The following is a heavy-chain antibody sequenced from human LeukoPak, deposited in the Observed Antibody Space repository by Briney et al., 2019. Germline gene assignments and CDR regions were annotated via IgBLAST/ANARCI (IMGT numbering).Heavy chain of an antibody. Sequence: GGSLRLSCAASGFTFSSYAMHWVRQAPGKGLEWVAVISYDGSNKYYADSVKGRFTISRDNSKNTLYLQMNSLRAEDTAVYYCARGPGPMVRGVITPAFDIWGQGTMVTVSS. D-gene: IGHD3-10*01. V-gene: IGHV3-30*04. J-gene: IGHJ3*02. CDR2: ISYDGSNK. CDR3: ARGPGPMVRGVITPAFDI. CDR1: GFTFSSYA.